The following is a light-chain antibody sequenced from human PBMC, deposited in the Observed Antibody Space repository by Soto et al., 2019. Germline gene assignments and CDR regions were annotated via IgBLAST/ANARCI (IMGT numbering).Light chain of an antibody. Sequence: VLTQPASVSGSPGQSITISCTGTSSDVGGYNYVSWYQQYPGKAPKVMIYDVSNRPSGVSNRFSGSKSGDTASLTISGLQAEDEADYYCSSYTRSSTLYVFGTGTKVTVL. J-gene: IGLJ1*01. CDR3: SSYTRSSTLYV. CDR2: DVS. V-gene: IGLV2-14*03. CDR1: SSDVGGYNY.